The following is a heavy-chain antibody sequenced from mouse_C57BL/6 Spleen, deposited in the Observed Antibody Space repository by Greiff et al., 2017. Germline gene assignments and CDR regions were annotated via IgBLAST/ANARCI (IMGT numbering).Heavy chain of an antibody. CDR3: ARDQGRSSLFAY. Sequence: EVQLVESGGGLVKPGGSLKLSCAASGFTFSSYAMSWVRQTPEKRLEWVATISDGGSYTYYPDNVKGRFTISRDNDKNNLYLQMSHLKSEDTAMYYCARDQGRSSLFAYWGQGTLVTVSA. V-gene: IGHV5-4*01. CDR2: ISDGGSYT. J-gene: IGHJ3*01. CDR1: GFTFSSYA. D-gene: IGHD1-1*01.